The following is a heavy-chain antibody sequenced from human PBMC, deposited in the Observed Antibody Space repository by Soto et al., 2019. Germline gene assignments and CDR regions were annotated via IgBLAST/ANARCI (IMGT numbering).Heavy chain of an antibody. Sequence: GGSLRLSCAASGFTFSDYYMSWIRQAPGKGLEWVSYISSSGSTIYYADSVKGRFTISRDNAKNSLYLQMNSLRAEDTAVYYCARDDDFWSGYYLGHPGAWFDPWGQGTLVTVSS. V-gene: IGHV3-11*01. CDR1: GFTFSDYY. D-gene: IGHD3-3*01. J-gene: IGHJ5*02. CDR3: ARDDDFWSGYYLGHPGAWFDP. CDR2: ISSSGSTI.